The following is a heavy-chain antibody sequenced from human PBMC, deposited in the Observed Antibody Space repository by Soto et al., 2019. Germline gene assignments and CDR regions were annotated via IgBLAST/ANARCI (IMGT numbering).Heavy chain of an antibody. CDR1: GFILRNYW. Sequence: EVQLVESGGGLVQPGGSLRLSRADSGFILRNYWMSWVRQAPGMGLQWVASIKEDGSEKYYVDPVKGRFTISSENAKNSLYLQMNSLRAEDTAVYYCARYRSLDPWGQGILVTVSS. CDR3: ARYRSLDP. V-gene: IGHV3-7*03. J-gene: IGHJ5*02. D-gene: IGHD3-16*02. CDR2: IKEDGSEK.